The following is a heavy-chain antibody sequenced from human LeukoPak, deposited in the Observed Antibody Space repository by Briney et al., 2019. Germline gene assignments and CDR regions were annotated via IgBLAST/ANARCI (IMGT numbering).Heavy chain of an antibody. CDR2: MNPNSGNT. J-gene: IGHJ5*02. V-gene: IGHV1-8*03. CDR1: GYTFTSYD. CDR3: ARAPRITMVRGVIYWFDP. D-gene: IGHD3-10*01. Sequence: ASVKVSCKASGYTFTSYDINWVRQATGQGLEWMGWMNPNSGNTGYAQKFQGRVTITRNTSISTAYKELSSLRSEDTAVYYCARAPRITMVRGVIYWFDPRGQGTLVTVSS.